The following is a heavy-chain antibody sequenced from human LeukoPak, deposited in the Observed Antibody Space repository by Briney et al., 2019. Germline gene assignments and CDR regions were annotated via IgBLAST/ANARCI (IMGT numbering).Heavy chain of an antibody. D-gene: IGHD2-15*01. CDR2: IYSGGRT. Sequence: PGGSLRLSCAASGFTVSSNYMSWVRQAPGKGLEWVSVIYSGGRTYYADSVKGRFTISRDNSKNTLYLQMNSLRAEDTAVYYCARDNMVIATPYCYYGMDVWGQGTTVTVSS. V-gene: IGHV3-66*01. CDR1: GFTVSSNY. CDR3: ARDNMVIATPYCYYGMDV. J-gene: IGHJ6*02.